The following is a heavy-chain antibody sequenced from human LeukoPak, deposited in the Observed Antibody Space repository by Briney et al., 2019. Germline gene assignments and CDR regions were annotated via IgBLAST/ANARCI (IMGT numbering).Heavy chain of an antibody. CDR1: GFTLSNAW. J-gene: IGHJ4*02. CDR2: IKSKTDGGTT. CDR3: TTGITMVRGVIHLIDY. D-gene: IGHD3-10*01. Sequence: GGSLRLSCAASGFTLSNAWMSWVRRAPGKGLEWVGRIKSKTDGGTTDYAAPVKGRFTISRDDSKNTLYLQMNSLRTEDTAVYYCTTGITMVRGVIHLIDYWGQGTLVTVSS. V-gene: IGHV3-15*01.